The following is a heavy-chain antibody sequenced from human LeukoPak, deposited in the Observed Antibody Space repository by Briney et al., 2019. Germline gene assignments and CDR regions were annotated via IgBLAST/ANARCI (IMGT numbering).Heavy chain of an antibody. V-gene: IGHV3-23*01. CDR3: AKWYSSTWYNWFDP. CDR1: GFTFSSYA. Sequence: GGSLRLSCAASGFTFSSYAMSWVRQAPGKGLEWVSGISGTGDSTYYADSVKGRFSISRDNSKNTLYLQMNSLRAEDMAVYYCAKWYSSTWYNWFDPWGQGTLVTVPS. CDR2: ISGTGDST. J-gene: IGHJ5*02. D-gene: IGHD6-13*01.